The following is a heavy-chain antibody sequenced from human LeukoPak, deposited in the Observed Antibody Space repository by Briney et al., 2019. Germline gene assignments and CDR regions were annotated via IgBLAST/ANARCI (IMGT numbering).Heavy chain of an antibody. Sequence: ASVKVSCKASGYTFTSYDINWVRRAPGQGLEWMGWMNPNSGNTGYAQKFQGRVTMTRNTSISTAYMELSSLRSEDTAVYYCARAHRYGDYYYYGMDVWGQGTTVTVSS. D-gene: IGHD4/OR15-4a*01. CDR2: MNPNSGNT. CDR3: ARAHRYGDYYYYGMDV. J-gene: IGHJ6*02. CDR1: GYTFTSYD. V-gene: IGHV1-8*01.